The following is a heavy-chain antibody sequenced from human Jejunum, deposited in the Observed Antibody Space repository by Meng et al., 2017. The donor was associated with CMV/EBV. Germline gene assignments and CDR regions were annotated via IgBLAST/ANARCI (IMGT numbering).Heavy chain of an antibody. CDR1: GASISSSDYY. CDR2: IYYSGST. D-gene: IGHD7-27*01. J-gene: IGHJ5*02. CDR3: ASGIKTGIVDL. V-gene: IGHV4-39*07. Sequence: QLQLQGAGPGLVKPSGTLSLTCTVSGASISSSDYYWGWFRQSPGKGLEWIGTIYYSGSTYTNPSLNSAVTISVDTSKNQFSLKLSFVTAADTAVYYCASGIKTGIVDLWGQGTLVTVSS.